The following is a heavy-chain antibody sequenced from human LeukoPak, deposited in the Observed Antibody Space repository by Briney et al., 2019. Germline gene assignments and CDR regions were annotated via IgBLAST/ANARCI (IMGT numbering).Heavy chain of an antibody. CDR3: AKDYNWNYFDY. D-gene: IGHD1-20*01. V-gene: IGHV3-23*01. J-gene: IGHJ4*02. Sequence: GGSLRLSCAASRFTFSSYAMSWVRQAPGKGLEWVSTISGGGGSTYYADSVKGRFTISRDNSKNTLYLQMNSLRAEDTAVYYCAKDYNWNYFDYWGQGTLVTVSS. CDR2: ISGGGGST. CDR1: RFTFSSYA.